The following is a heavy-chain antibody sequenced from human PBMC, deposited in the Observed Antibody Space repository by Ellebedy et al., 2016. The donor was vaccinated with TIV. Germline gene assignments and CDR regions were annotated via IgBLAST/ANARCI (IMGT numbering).Heavy chain of an antibody. D-gene: IGHD6-13*01. CDR1: GYTFTSYA. CDR3: ARTYSTIWSTNPAEYFQH. V-gene: IGHV1-3*01. CDR2: INAGNGNT. Sequence: AASVKVSCKASGYTFTSYAVHWVRQAPGQRLEWIGWINAGNGNTKYSQKFQGRVTINRDTSASTAYMELSSLRSEDTAVYYCARTYSTIWSTNPAEYFQHWGQGTLVTVSS. J-gene: IGHJ1*01.